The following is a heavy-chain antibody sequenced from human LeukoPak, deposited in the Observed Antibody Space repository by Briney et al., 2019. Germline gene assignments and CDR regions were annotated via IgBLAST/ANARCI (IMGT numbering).Heavy chain of an antibody. CDR2: INPNSGDT. D-gene: IGHD3-16*01. V-gene: IGHV1-2*02. J-gene: IGHJ4*02. CDR3: ARIVFGGVADY. CDR1: GYTFTGYY. Sequence: ASVKVSCKASGYTFTGYYMHWVRQAPGQWLEWMGWINPNSGDTNFPQKFQDRVTMTRDTSIGTAYMELSRLRSDDTAVYYCARIVFGGVADYWGQGTLVTVSS.